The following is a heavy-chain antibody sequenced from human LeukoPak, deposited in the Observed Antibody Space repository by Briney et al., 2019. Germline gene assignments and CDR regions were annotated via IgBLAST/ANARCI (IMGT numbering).Heavy chain of an antibody. J-gene: IGHJ4*02. D-gene: IGHD3-16*01. CDR3: ARDDDVYGIDY. V-gene: IGHV3-74*01. Sequence: PGGSLRLSCVVSGFTFSGNWMHWVRQGPGKGLMCVARIKKDGTYRDYADSVKGRFTISRDNAKNTLFLQMDSLRDKDTAVYYCARDDDVYGIDYWGQGTLVTVSS. CDR2: IKKDGTYR. CDR1: GFTFSGNW.